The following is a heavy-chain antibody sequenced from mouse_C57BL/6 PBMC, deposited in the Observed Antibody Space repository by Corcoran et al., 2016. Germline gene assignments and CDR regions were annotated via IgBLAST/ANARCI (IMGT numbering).Heavy chain of an antibody. J-gene: IGHJ2*01. CDR3: ARGVYDGYYSYYFDY. D-gene: IGHD2-3*01. V-gene: IGHV1-76*01. CDR1: GYTFTDYY. Sequence: QVQLKQSGAELVRPGASVKLSCKASGYTFTDYYINWVKQRPGQGLEWIARIYPGSGNTYYNEKFKGKATLTAEKSSSTAYMQLSSLTSEDSAVYFCARGVYDGYYSYYFDYWGQGTTLTVSS. CDR2: IYPGSGNT.